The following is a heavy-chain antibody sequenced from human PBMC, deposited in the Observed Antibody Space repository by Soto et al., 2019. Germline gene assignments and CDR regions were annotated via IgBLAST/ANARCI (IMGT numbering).Heavy chain of an antibody. D-gene: IGHD3-3*01. Sequence: QVQLQESGPGLVKPSETLSLTCSVPGGSIRSHNWSWIRQPPGKGLEWIGCMYYSAMTEYNPSLTCRVMFTADTSNFLISLRLTTVAAPDTAVYYCARHLSDSWKGYPYYCSMDVWGKGTAVTVSS. CDR3: ARHLSDSWKGYPYYCSMDV. V-gene: IGHV4-59*11. CDR1: GGSIRSHN. CDR2: MYYSAMT. J-gene: IGHJ6*03.